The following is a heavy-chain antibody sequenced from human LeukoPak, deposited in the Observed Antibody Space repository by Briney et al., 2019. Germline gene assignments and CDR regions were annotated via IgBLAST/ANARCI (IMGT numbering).Heavy chain of an antibody. CDR1: GYTFTIHG. CDR2: VSPYNGNT. J-gene: IGHJ4*02. D-gene: IGHD3-3*01. V-gene: IGHV1-18*01. Sequence: ASVKVSCKASGYTFTIHGISWVRQAPGQGLEWMGWVSPYNGNTNYAQKFQGRVTMTTDTSTSTAYMELRSLKSDDTAVYYCARDYDFSSGRFDSWGQGTLVTVSS. CDR3: ARDYDFSSGRFDS.